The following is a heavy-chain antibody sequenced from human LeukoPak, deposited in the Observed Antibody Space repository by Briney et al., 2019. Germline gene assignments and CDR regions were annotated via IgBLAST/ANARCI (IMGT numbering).Heavy chain of an antibody. CDR2: IHYTGAT. J-gene: IGHJ4*02. V-gene: IGHV4-34*01. Sequence: SETLSLTCAVYGGSITGYYWSWIHQTPGRGLEWVGEIHYTGATSYNPSLKSRATISTDTSKNQFSLRLSSVTAADTAVYCCARGNILTGYCFDFWGQGALVTVSS. CDR3: ARGNILTGYCFDF. CDR1: GGSITGYY. D-gene: IGHD3-9*01.